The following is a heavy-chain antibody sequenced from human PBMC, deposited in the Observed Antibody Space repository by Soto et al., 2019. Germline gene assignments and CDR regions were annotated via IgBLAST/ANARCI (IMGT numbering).Heavy chain of an antibody. CDR1: GFTFSSYA. Sequence: GGSLRLSCAASGFTFSSYAMSWVRQAPGKGLEWVSAISGSGGSTYYADSVKGRFTISRDNSKNTLYLQMNSLRAEDTAVYYCAKPATMVRGVIIYYGMDVWGQGTTVTVSS. D-gene: IGHD3-10*01. CDR3: AKPATMVRGVIIYYGMDV. V-gene: IGHV3-23*01. CDR2: ISGSGGST. J-gene: IGHJ6*02.